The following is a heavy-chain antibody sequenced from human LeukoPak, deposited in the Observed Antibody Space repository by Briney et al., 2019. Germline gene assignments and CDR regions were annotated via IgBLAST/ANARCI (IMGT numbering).Heavy chain of an antibody. V-gene: IGHV1-18*01. CDR2: ISAYNGNT. D-gene: IGHD3-3*01. Sequence: ASVNVSCKASGYTFTSYGISWVRQAPGQGLEWMGWISAYNGNTNYAQKLQGRVTMTTDTSTSTAYMELRSLRSDDTAVYYCARDLDDFWSGRGIFDYWGQGTLVTVSS. CDR1: GYTFTSYG. J-gene: IGHJ4*02. CDR3: ARDLDDFWSGRGIFDY.